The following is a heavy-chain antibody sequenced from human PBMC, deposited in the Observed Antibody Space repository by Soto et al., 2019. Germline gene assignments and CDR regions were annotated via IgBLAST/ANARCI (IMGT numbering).Heavy chain of an antibody. CDR2: ISANGGDT. D-gene: IGHD3-16*01. V-gene: IGHV3-23*01. CDR3: ARARGGPYSAFDM. J-gene: IGHJ3*02. CDR1: GFTFGSYA. Sequence: EVQLLEYGGGLVQPGGSLRLSCAASGFTFGSYAMNWVRQAPGTGLDWVSVISANGGDTYHADSVRGRFTISRDNSKNTLYMQMDSLRAEDTAIYYCARARGGPYSAFDMWGQGTVVTVSS.